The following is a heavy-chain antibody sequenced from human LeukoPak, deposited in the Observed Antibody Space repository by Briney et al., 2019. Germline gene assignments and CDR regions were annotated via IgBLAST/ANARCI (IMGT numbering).Heavy chain of an antibody. V-gene: IGHV1-2*02. Sequence: GASVKVSCKASGYTFTGYYMHWVRQAPGQGLEWMGWINPNSGGTNYAQKFQGRVTMTRDTSISTAYMELSRLRSDDTAVYYCARGIPRYCSSTSCSNWFDPWGQGTLVTVSS. CDR3: ARGIPRYCSSTSCSNWFDP. D-gene: IGHD2-2*01. CDR2: INPNSGGT. J-gene: IGHJ5*02. CDR1: GYTFTGYY.